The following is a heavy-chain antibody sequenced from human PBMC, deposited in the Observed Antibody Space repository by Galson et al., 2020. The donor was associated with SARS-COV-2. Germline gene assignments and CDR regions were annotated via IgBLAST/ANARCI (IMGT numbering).Heavy chain of an antibody. CDR3: ARVRYFDWISSEAVEV. J-gene: IGHJ3*01. D-gene: IGHD3-9*01. Sequence: NSGGSLRLSCAASGFTFSDYYMNWIRQAPGKGLEWVSYITSSGSTIYYAASVKGRFTVTRDNAKNSLFLQMHSLRAEDTAVYYCARVRYFDWISSEAVEVWGQGTIVTVSS. CDR1: GFTFSDYY. CDR2: ITSSGSTI. V-gene: IGHV3-11*01.